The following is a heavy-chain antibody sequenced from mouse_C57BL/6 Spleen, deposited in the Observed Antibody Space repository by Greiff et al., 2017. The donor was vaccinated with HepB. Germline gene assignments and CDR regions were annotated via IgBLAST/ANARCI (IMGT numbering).Heavy chain of an antibody. CDR1: GYSFTSYY. J-gene: IGHJ1*03. Sequence: VMLVESGPELVKPGASVKISCKASGYSFTSYYIHWVKQRPGQGLEWIGWIYPGSGNTKYNEKFKGKATLTADTSSSTAYMQLSSLTSEDSAVYYCARPYYYGSSLWYFDVWGTGTTVTVSS. CDR2: IYPGSGNT. V-gene: IGHV1-66*01. D-gene: IGHD1-1*01. CDR3: ARPYYYGSSLWYFDV.